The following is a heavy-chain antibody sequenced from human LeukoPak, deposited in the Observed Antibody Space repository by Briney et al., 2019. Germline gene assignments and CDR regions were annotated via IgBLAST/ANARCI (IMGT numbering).Heavy chain of an antibody. J-gene: IGHJ4*02. CDR1: GFTFSTYD. V-gene: IGHV3-30*02. D-gene: IGHD2-2*01. CDR2: IQYDGSNK. CDR3: AKDRGGGIVVVPAALDY. Sequence: GGSLRLSCAASGFTFSTYDMHWVRQAPGKGLEWVAFIQYDGSNKYYVDSVKGRFTISRDNSKNTLYLQMNSLRAEDTALYYCAKDRGGGIVVVPAALDYWGQGTLVTVSS.